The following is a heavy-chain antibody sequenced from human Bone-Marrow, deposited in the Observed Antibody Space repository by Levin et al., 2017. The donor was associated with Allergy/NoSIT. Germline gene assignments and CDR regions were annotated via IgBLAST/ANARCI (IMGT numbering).Heavy chain of an antibody. J-gene: IGHJ5*02. D-gene: IGHD6-19*01. CDR1: GFTFDTYA. Sequence: GGSLRLSCAASGFTFDTYAMSWVRQAPGKGLEWVSGIGGSGGSTDYADSVRGRFIISRDDSNNTVYLQMNALRAKDTAVYYCARGARGTRIAVTGRDWFDPWGQGTRVTVSS. V-gene: IGHV3-23*01. CDR2: IGGSGGST. CDR3: ARGARGTRIAVTGRDWFDP.